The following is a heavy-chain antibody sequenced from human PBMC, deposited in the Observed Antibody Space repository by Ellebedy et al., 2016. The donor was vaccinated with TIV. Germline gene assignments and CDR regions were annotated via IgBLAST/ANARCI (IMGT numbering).Heavy chain of an antibody. V-gene: IGHV4-59*11. D-gene: IGHD6-13*01. J-gene: IGHJ2*01. CDR3: PRVAITAAVGGGYFDL. CDR1: SGSPTNHF. Sequence: MPSETLSLTCSVSSGSPTNHFWSWIRQPPGKGLEWIASIYYTGSANYNPSLKSRVTTSVDTSKNQISLTLMTSVSAAATAVYYCPRVAITAAVGGGYFDLWGRGTLVTVSS. CDR2: IYYTGSA.